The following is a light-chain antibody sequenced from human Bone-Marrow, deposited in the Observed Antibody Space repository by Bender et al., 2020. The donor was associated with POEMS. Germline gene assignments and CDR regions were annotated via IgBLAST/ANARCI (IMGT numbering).Light chain of an antibody. CDR3: QAWDTYSVI. Sequence: QSALTQPPSASGSPGQSVTISCTGTSSDVGAYNYVSWYQHYPGKAPKLILYQVTKRPSGIPERFSGSNSGNTATLTISGTQAMDEADCYCQAWDTYSVIFGGGTKLTVL. V-gene: IGLV2-8*01. CDR1: SSDVGAYNY. CDR2: QVT. J-gene: IGLJ2*01.